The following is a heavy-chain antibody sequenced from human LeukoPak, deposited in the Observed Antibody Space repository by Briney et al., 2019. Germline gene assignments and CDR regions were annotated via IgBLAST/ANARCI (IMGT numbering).Heavy chain of an antibody. CDR3: ASGYYDSSGYRDY. D-gene: IGHD3-22*01. J-gene: IGHJ4*02. CDR1: GFTFSSYS. V-gene: IGHV3-21*01. Sequence: PGGSLRLSCAASGFTFSSYSMNWVRRAPGKGLEWVSCISSSSSYIYYADSVKGRFTISRDNAKNSLYLQMNSLRAEDTAVYYCASGYYDSSGYRDYWGQGTLVTVS. CDR2: ISSSSSYI.